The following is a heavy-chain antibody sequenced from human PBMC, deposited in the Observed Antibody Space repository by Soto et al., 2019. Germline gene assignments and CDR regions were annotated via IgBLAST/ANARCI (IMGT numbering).Heavy chain of an antibody. CDR1: GFTFTDFY. Sequence: EVQLVQSGGGLVQPGGSLRLSCVGSGFTFTDFYMNWVRQAPGKGLEWVANIRPDGSETNYVESVKGRFTTSRDNAKNSLFLQRNSLSADDTAVYYCAGWGGHDYNYWGQGILVTVSS. D-gene: IGHD4-4*01. V-gene: IGHV3-7*03. CDR2: IRPDGSET. J-gene: IGHJ4*02. CDR3: AGWGGHDYNY.